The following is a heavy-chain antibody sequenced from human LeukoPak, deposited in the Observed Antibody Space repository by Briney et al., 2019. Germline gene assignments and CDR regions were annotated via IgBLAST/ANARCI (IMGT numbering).Heavy chain of an antibody. V-gene: IGHV3-30*02. CDR3: AKSGLNRFDY. CDR2: LRFDGSNR. Sequence: GGSLRLSCTASGFTLSNYWMTWVRQAPGKGLEWVAFLRFDGSNRYYADSVKGRFTISRDNSNNTLYLQMNSLRAEDTSVYYCAKSGLNRFDYWGQGTLVTVSS. J-gene: IGHJ4*02. CDR1: GFTLSNYW. D-gene: IGHD2-15*01.